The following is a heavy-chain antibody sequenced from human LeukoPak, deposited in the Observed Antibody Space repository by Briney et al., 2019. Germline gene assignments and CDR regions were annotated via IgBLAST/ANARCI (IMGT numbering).Heavy chain of an antibody. J-gene: IGHJ4*02. Sequence: GGSLRLSCAPAGFTFSSYAMSCVRQAPGKGLEWVSFISNSGGSTFYADSGEGPFTIYRDHSKNTLYLQMNSLRAEDTAVYYCAKRASGSGTSLYYFDYWGQGTLVTVSS. CDR1: GFTFSSYA. D-gene: IGHD3-10*01. CDR2: ISNSGGST. CDR3: AKRASGSGTSLYYFDY. V-gene: IGHV3-23*01.